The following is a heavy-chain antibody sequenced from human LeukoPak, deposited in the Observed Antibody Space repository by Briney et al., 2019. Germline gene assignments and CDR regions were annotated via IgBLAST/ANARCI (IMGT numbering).Heavy chain of an antibody. D-gene: IGHD5-24*01. CDR3: DV. CDR1: GFTFSSYE. V-gene: IGHV3-48*03. J-gene: IGHJ6*04. CDR2: ISASGTIT. Sequence: PGGSLRLSCSASGFTFSSYEMNWVRQAPGKGLEWISYISASGTITHYADSVEGRFTISRDNAKNSLYFARDGTPIHGSGWVYMDVWGKGTTVTISS.